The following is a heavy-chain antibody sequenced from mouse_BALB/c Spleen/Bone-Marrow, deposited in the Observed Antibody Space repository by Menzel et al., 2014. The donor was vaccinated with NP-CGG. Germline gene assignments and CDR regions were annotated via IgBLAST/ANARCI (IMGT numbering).Heavy chain of an antibody. CDR1: GYTFSRYW. V-gene: IGHV1-9*01. CDR2: ILPGSGST. Sequence: QVQLQQSGAELMKPGASVKISCKATGYTFSRYWIEWVKQRPGHGLEWIGEILPGSGSTNYNEKFKGKATFTADTSSNTTYMQLSSLTSEDSAVYYCASWGYGSSYVGYFDVRGAGTTVTVSS. CDR3: ASWGYGSSYVGYFDV. D-gene: IGHD1-1*01. J-gene: IGHJ1*01.